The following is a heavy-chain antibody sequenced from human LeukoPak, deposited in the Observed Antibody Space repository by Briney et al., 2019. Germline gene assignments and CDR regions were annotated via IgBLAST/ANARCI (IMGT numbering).Heavy chain of an antibody. D-gene: IGHD3-16*01. Sequence: GGSLRLSCAASGFTVSSNYMSWVRQAPGKGLEWVSVIYSGGSTYYADSVKGRFTISRDNSKNTLYLQMNSLRAEDTAVYYCAREFSIFGGYDFLDYWGQGTLVTASS. J-gene: IGHJ4*02. CDR2: IYSGGST. CDR1: GFTVSSNY. CDR3: AREFSIFGGYDFLDY. V-gene: IGHV3-66*01.